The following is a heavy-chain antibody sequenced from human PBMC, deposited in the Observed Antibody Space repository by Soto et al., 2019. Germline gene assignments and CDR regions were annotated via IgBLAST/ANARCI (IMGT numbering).Heavy chain of an antibody. CDR2: IIPMFAAT. CDR3: ARGAIVAVPAALSSYHDYTNYRFDS. V-gene: IGHV1-69*01. CDR1: GGSFSDFA. Sequence: QVQLAQSGAEMTKPGSSVKVSCRASGGSFSDFAFSWVRQAPGQGLEWMGGIIPMFAATKYAQRLQDRVTITAAESTTTVYLALNSLTSEDTAIYYCARGAIVAVPAALSSYHDYTNYRFDSWGQGTLVTVSS. J-gene: IGHJ4*02. D-gene: IGHD2-15*01.